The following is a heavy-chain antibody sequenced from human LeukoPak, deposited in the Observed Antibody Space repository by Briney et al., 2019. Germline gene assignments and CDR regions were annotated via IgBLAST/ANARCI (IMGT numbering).Heavy chain of an antibody. CDR3: ARDICSGGSCYFDY. J-gene: IGHJ4*02. V-gene: IGHV1-2*04. Sequence: ASVKVSCKASGYTFTNYDVNWVRQAPGQGLEWMGWINPNSGGTNYAQKFQGWVTMTRDTSISTAYMELSRLRSDDTAVYYCARDICSGGSCYFDYWGQGTLVTVSS. D-gene: IGHD2-15*01. CDR2: INPNSGGT. CDR1: GYTFTNYD.